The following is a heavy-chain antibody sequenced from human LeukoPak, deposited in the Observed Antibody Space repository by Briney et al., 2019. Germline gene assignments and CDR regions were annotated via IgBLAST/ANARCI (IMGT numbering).Heavy chain of an antibody. Sequence: GGSLRLSCATSGFTFSDYAMSWVRQAPGKGLEWVSGISGNSGNIDYADSVKGRFTSSRDNSKNILYLPMTSLRADDTAIYYCAKCAYYDFWSGYTLASWGQGTLVTVSS. V-gene: IGHV3-23*01. CDR2: ISGNSGNI. D-gene: IGHD3-3*01. J-gene: IGHJ5*01. CDR1: GFTFSDYA. CDR3: AKCAYYDFWSGYTLAS.